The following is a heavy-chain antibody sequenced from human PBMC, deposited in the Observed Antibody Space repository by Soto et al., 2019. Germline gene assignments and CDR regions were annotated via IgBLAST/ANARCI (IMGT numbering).Heavy chain of an antibody. CDR2: IKQDGSEK. V-gene: IGHV3-7*01. D-gene: IGHD6-19*01. J-gene: IGHJ5*01. CDR1: GFTFTSFW. CDR3: AGGRGWLIES. Sequence: GGSLRLSCAASGFTFTSFWMNWVRQAPGKGLEWVANIKQDGSEKLSVDSVKGRFTISRDNAQNLLYLHMNSLRAEDTAVYYCAGGRGWLIESWSHGTLVTVSS.